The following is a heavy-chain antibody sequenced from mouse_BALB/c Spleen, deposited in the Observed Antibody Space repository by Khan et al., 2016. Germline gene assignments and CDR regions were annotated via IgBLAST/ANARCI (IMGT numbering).Heavy chain of an antibody. CDR1: GFTFSGFW. Sequence: EVQLLETGGGLVQPGGSRGLSCEGSGFTFSGFWMSWVRQTPGKTLEWIGDINSDGSAINYAPSLKDRSTIFRDNDKSTLYRQISKVRSEDTAAYFCMRYGTCWYVDVWGAGTAVTVSS. D-gene: IGHD1-1*02. CDR2: INSDGSAI. CDR3: MRYGTCWYVDV. J-gene: IGHJ1*01. V-gene: IGHV11-2*02.